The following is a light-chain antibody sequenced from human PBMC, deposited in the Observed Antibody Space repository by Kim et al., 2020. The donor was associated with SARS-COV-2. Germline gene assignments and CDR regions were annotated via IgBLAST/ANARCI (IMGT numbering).Light chain of an antibody. CDR1: QSVNNW. V-gene: IGKV1-5*03. Sequence: SASVGDKVSISCRASQSVNNWLAWYQQRPGKVPRLLIYKASTLENGISSRFSGNGSGTEFTLTIRSLQPDDFATFYCQQYKSLPYTFGQGTKLEI. J-gene: IGKJ2*01. CDR2: KAS. CDR3: QQYKSLPYT.